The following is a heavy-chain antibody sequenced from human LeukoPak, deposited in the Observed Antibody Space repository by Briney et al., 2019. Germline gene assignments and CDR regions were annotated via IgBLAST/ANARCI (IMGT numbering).Heavy chain of an antibody. J-gene: IGHJ4*02. CDR2: TKAKDCGT. CDR3: TRARREQGYVYGADFFDS. Sequence: ASVTVSCKSTGFSFSGSYIHWVRPAPGQGLAGMGWTKAKDCGTNYADNFDGRVTLTRDTSTNTAFMELTELNSDDTAVYFCTRARREQGYVYGADFFDSWGQGTLVIVS. CDR1: GFSFSGSY. D-gene: IGHD3-16*01. V-gene: IGHV1-2*02.